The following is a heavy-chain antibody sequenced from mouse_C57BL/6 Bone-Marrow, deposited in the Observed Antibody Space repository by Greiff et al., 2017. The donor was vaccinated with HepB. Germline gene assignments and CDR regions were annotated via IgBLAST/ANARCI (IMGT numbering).Heavy chain of an antibody. CDR2: ISYDGSN. V-gene: IGHV3-6*01. Sequence: EVQLQESGPGLVKPSQSLSLTCSVTGYSITSGYYWNWIRQFPGNKLEWMGYISYDGSNNYNPSLKNRISITRDTSKNQFFLKLNSVTTEDTATYYCARDPPVVAFDYWGQGTTLTVSS. J-gene: IGHJ2*01. CDR3: ARDPPVVAFDY. D-gene: IGHD1-1*01. CDR1: GYSITSGYY.